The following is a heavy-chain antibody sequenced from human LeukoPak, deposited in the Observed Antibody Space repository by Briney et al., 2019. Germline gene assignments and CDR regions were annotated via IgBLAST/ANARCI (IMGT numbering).Heavy chain of an antibody. J-gene: IGHJ4*02. CDR3: ARDAAGFNSSWEFDY. CDR1: GGSISSNY. D-gene: IGHD6-13*01. Sequence: SETLSLTCTVSGGSISSNYWSWIRQPPGKGLEWIGYIHYSGATNYNPSLKSRVTISADTSKNQFSLKLSSVTTADTAMYYCARDAAGFNSSWEFDYWGQGTLVTVSS. CDR2: IHYSGAT. V-gene: IGHV4-59*01.